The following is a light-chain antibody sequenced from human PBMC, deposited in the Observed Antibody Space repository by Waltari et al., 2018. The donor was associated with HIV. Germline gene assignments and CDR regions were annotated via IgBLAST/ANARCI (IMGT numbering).Light chain of an antibody. CDR3: QQYNSYPGT. Sequence: DIQMTQSPSTLSASVGYRIPITCRASQSISSWLAWYQQKPGKAPKLLIYKASSLESGVPSRFSGSGSGTEFTLTISSLQPDDFATYYCQQYNSYPGTFGQGTKVEIK. J-gene: IGKJ1*01. CDR2: KAS. CDR1: QSISSW. V-gene: IGKV1-5*03.